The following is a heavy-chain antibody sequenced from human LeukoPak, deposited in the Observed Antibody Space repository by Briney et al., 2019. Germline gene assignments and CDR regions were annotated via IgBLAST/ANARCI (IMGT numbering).Heavy chain of an antibody. CDR2: ISGSGGST. Sequence: GGSLRLSCAASGFTFSSYAMSWVRQAPGKGLEWVSAISGSGGSTYYADSVKGRFTISRDNSKNTLYLQMNSLRAEDTAVYYCAAHARYSYGVPYYFDYWGQGTLVTVSP. D-gene: IGHD5-18*01. J-gene: IGHJ4*02. CDR3: AAHARYSYGVPYYFDY. CDR1: GFTFSSYA. V-gene: IGHV3-23*01.